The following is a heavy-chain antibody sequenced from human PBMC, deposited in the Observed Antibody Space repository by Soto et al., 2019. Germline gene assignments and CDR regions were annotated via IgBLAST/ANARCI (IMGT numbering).Heavy chain of an antibody. J-gene: IGHJ4*02. D-gene: IGHD6-13*01. Sequence: QVQLQQWGAGLLKPSETLSLTCAVYGGSFSGYYWSWIRQPPGKGLEWIGEINHSGSTNYNPSLKSGVTISVDMSKNQFSLKLSSVTAADTAVYYCARGGIYGNGAIDYWGQGTLVTVSS. V-gene: IGHV4-34*01. CDR2: INHSGST. CDR1: GGSFSGYY. CDR3: ARGGIYGNGAIDY.